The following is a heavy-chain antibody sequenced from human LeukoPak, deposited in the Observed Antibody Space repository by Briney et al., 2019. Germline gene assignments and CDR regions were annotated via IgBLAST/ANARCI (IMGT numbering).Heavy chain of an antibody. V-gene: IGHV3-7*03. CDR2: IKPDGTTK. Sequence: GGSLRLSCATSGFPFNQYAMSWVRQAPGKGLEWVANIKPDGTTKFYVDSVKGRFTISRDNALNSLYLQMNSLRAEDTAIYYCARSIPYGTTWYGRSDYWGQGTLVTVSS. J-gene: IGHJ4*02. CDR1: GFPFNQYA. D-gene: IGHD6-13*01. CDR3: ARSIPYGTTWYGRSDY.